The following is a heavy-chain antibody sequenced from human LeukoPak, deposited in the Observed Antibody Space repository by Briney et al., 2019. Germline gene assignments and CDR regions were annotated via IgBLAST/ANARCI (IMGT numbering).Heavy chain of an antibody. D-gene: IGHD1-26*01. V-gene: IGHV4-61*02. Sequence: SSQTLSLTCTVSGASISSGSHYWSWIRQPAGKGLEWIGRIYASGSTNYNPSLKSRVTMSLDTSKNQFSLKLSSVTAADTAVYYCASLKDIVGATVDYWGQGTLVTVSS. CDR2: IYASGST. CDR3: ASLKDIVGATVDY. CDR1: GASISSGSHY. J-gene: IGHJ4*02.